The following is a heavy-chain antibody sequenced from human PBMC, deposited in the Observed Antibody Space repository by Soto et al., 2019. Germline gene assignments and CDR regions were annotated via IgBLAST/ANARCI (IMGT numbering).Heavy chain of an antibody. CDR2: ISYDGSNK. D-gene: IGHD6-19*01. Sequence: GGSLRLSCAASGFTFSSYAMHWVRQAPGKGLEWVAVISYDGSNKYYADSVKGRFTISRDNSKNTLYLKINSLSAEDTAVYYCARDRNPLYQWLANGDYGMDVWGQGTTVTVSS. CDR3: ARDRNPLYQWLANGDYGMDV. CDR1: GFTFSSYA. J-gene: IGHJ6*02. V-gene: IGHV3-30-3*01.